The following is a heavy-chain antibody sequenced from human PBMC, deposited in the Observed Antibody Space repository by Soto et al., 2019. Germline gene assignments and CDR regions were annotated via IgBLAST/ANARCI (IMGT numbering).Heavy chain of an antibody. CDR3: AKDIGVGRSEYYYFWSGYKGAFDY. D-gene: IGHD3-3*01. CDR1: GFTFDDYA. V-gene: IGHV3-9*01. CDR2: ISWNSGSI. Sequence: EVQLVESGGGLVQPGRSLRLSCAASGFTFDDYAMHWVRQAPGKGLEWVSGISWNSGSIGYADSVKGRFTISRDNAKNSLYLQMNSLRAEDTALYYCAKDIGVGRSEYYYFWSGYKGAFDYWGQGTLVTVSS. J-gene: IGHJ4*02.